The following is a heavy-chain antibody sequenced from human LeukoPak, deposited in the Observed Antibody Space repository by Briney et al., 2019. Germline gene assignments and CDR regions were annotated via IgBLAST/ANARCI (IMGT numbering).Heavy chain of an antibody. D-gene: IGHD5-12*01. J-gene: IGHJ4*02. V-gene: IGHV3-74*01. CDR1: GFTFSTYW. Sequence: GGSLRLSFAASGFTFSTYWMHWVRQAPGKGLVWVSRIDSDGSSTTYADSVKGRFTISRDNAKNTLYLQMNSLRAEDTAVYYCARKGISGSYYFDSWGQGTLVTVSS. CDR3: ARKGISGSYYFDS. CDR2: IDSDGSST.